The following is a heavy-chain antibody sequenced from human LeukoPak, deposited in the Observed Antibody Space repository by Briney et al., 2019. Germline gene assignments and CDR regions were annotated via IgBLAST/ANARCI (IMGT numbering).Heavy chain of an antibody. CDR2: IYYSGST. CDR3: ARQTYYYDSSGYYPDY. J-gene: IGHJ4*02. CDR1: GGSISSGDYY. Sequence: SETLSLTCTVSGGSISSGDYYWSWIRQPPGKGLEWIGYIYYSGSTYYNPSLKSRVTISVDTSKNQFSLKLSSVTAADTAVYYCARQTYYYDSSGYYPDYWGQGTLVTVSS. D-gene: IGHD3-22*01. V-gene: IGHV4-30-4*01.